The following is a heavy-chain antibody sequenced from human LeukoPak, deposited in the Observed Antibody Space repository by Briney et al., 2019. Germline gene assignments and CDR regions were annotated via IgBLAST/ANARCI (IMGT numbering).Heavy chain of an antibody. CDR1: GGSISSSSYY. CDR3: ARMGYYYDSSGYYYFDY. CDR2: IYYSGST. Sequence: PSETLSLTCTVSGGSISSSSYYWGWIRQPPGKGLEWIGSIYYSGSTYYNPSLKSRVTMSVDTSKNQFSLKLSSVTAADTAVYYCARMGYYYDSSGYYYFDYWGQGTLVTVSS. D-gene: IGHD3-22*01. J-gene: IGHJ4*02. V-gene: IGHV4-39*07.